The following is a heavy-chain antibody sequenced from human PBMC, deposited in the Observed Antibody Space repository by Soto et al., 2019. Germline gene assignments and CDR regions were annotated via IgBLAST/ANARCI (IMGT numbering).Heavy chain of an antibody. Sequence: PGGSLRLSCAASGFTVSSNYMSWVRQAPGKGLEWVSVIYSGGSTYYADSVKGRFTISRDNSKNTLYLQMNSLRAEDTAVYYCARVNYDFWSGYFDYWGQGTLVTVSS. V-gene: IGHV3-53*01. CDR2: IYSGGST. J-gene: IGHJ4*02. D-gene: IGHD3-3*01. CDR3: ARVNYDFWSGYFDY. CDR1: GFTVSSNY.